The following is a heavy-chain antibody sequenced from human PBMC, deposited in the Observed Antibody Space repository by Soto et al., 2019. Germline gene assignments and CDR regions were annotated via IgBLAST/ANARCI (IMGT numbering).Heavy chain of an antibody. CDR1: GFTFSDYY. CDR2: ISSSGSTI. D-gene: IGHD6-13*01. Sequence: GGSLRLSCAASGFTFSDYYMSWIRQAPGKGLEWVSYISSSGSTIYYADSVKGRFTISRDNAKNSLYLQMNSLRAEDTAVYYCARDKSQQLVPGWFDPWGQGTLVTVSS. V-gene: IGHV3-11*01. J-gene: IGHJ5*02. CDR3: ARDKSQQLVPGWFDP.